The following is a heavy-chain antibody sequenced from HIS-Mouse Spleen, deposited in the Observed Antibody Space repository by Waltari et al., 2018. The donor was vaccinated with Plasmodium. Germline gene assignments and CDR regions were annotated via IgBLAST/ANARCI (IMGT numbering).Heavy chain of an antibody. CDR3: ARGSKAAAGAEYFQH. CDR2: IDSGGRT. D-gene: IGHD6-13*01. Sequence: EVQLVESGGGLIQPGGSLRLSCAASGFTVSSNYMSWVRQAPGKGLGGVSVIDSGGRTDYADSVKGRFTISRDNSKNTLYLQMNSLRAEDTAVYYCARGSKAAAGAEYFQHWGQGTLVTVSS. J-gene: IGHJ1*01. V-gene: IGHV3-53*01. CDR1: GFTVSSNY.